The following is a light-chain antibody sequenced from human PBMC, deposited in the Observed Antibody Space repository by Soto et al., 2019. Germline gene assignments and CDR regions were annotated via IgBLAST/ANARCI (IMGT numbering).Light chain of an antibody. V-gene: IGKV3-15*01. CDR2: GAS. CDR1: QSVDFN. CDR3: QQYRSWPRT. J-gene: IGKJ1*01. Sequence: EIVLTQSPATLSVSPGERVTLSCRASQSVDFNLAWYQQKPGQAPRLLIYGASTRATDMPGRFSGRGAGAEFTPTISSLQSEDFAVYYCQQYRSWPRTFGQGTKVDIK.